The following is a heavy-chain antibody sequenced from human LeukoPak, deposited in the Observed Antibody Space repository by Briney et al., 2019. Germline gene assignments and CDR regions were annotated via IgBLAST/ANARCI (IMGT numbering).Heavy chain of an antibody. Sequence: ASVKVSCXASGYIFTVYYMHWVRQARGQGLEWMGRINPNSGGTNYAQKFQGRVTMTRDTSISTAYMELSRLRSDDTAVYYCARECGGDCSIDYWGQGTLVTVSS. CDR3: ARECGGDCSIDY. CDR1: GYIFTVYY. J-gene: IGHJ4*02. CDR2: INPNSGGT. D-gene: IGHD2-21*02. V-gene: IGHV1-2*06.